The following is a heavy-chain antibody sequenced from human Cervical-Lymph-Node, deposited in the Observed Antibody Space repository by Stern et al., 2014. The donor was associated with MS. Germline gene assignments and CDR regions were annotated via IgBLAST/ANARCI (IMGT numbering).Heavy chain of an antibody. D-gene: IGHD2-2*01. J-gene: IGHJ4*02. CDR3: AKICSSTTSNGVDY. CDR1: GFNFSTYG. Sequence: VQLVESGGGVVQPGRSLRLSCAASGFNFSTYGMHWVRQAPGNGVEWVAIMSNDGSKKYYAASVKGRFTISRDNPKNTLYLQMNTLRPEDTAVYYCAKICSSTTSNGVDYWGQGTLVIVSS. CDR2: MSNDGSKK. V-gene: IGHV3-30*18.